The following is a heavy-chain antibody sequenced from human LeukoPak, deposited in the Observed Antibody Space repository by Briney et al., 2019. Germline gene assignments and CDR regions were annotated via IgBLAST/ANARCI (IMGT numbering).Heavy chain of an antibody. J-gene: IGHJ5*02. CDR1: GGSFSGYY. Sequence: SETLSLTCAVYGGSFSGYYWSWIRQPPGKGLEWIGEINHSGSTNYNPSLKSRVTISVDTSKNQFSLKLSSVTAADTAVYYCARPRKSVSRASSNWFDPWGQGTLVTVSS. CDR3: ARPRKSVSRASSNWFDP. D-gene: IGHD2-8*01. V-gene: IGHV4-34*01. CDR2: INHSGST.